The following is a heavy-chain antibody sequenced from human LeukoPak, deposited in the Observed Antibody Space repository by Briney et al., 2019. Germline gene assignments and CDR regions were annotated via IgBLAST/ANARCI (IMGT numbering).Heavy chain of an antibody. Sequence: GGSLRLSCAASGFTFSSYGMHWVRQAPGKGLEWVAFIRYDGSNKYYADSVKGRFTISRDNAKNSLYLQMNSLRAEDTAVYYCARERYYDSSGYTTAHFDYWGQGTLVTVSS. CDR1: GFTFSSYG. J-gene: IGHJ4*02. CDR2: IRYDGSNK. V-gene: IGHV3-30*02. CDR3: ARERYYDSSGYTTAHFDY. D-gene: IGHD3-22*01.